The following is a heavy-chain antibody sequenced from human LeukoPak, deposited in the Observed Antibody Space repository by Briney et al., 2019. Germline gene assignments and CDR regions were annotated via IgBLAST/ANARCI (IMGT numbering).Heavy chain of an antibody. V-gene: IGHV4-28*02. CDR3: ARRGSSPHPRWFDP. D-gene: IGHD6-13*01. J-gene: IGHJ5*02. CDR2: IYYSGSI. Sequence: WIRQPPGKGLEWIGYIYYSGSIYYNPSLKSRVTMSVDTSKNQFSLKLSSVTAADTAVYYCARRGSSPHPRWFDPWGQGTLVTVSS.